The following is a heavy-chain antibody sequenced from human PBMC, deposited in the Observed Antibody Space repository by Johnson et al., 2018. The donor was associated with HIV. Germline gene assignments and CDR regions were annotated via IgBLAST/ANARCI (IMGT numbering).Heavy chain of an antibody. Sequence: QVQLVESGGGLVKPGGSLRLSCAASGFTFSDYYMSWIRQAPGKGLEWVSYISSSGSTIYYADSVKGRFTISRDKANNSLFLQMNSRRAEDTAVYYCARAYDSSGYYRDDAFDIWGQGTMVTVSS. V-gene: IGHV3-11*04. CDR1: GFTFSDYY. CDR2: ISSSGSTI. J-gene: IGHJ3*02. D-gene: IGHD3-22*01. CDR3: ARAYDSSGYYRDDAFDI.